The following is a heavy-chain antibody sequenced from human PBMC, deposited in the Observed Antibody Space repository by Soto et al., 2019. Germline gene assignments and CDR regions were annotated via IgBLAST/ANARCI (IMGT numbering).Heavy chain of an antibody. CDR3: ARAHYHESSGWSSAFDI. CDR1: GYTFTSYG. Sequence: ASVKVSCKASGYTFTSYGISWVRQAPGQGLEWMGWISAYNGNTNYAQKLQGRVTMTTDTSTSTAYMELRSLRSEDTAMYYCARAHYHESSGWSSAFDIWGQGTMVTVSS. V-gene: IGHV1-18*01. CDR2: ISAYNGNT. D-gene: IGHD3-22*01. J-gene: IGHJ3*02.